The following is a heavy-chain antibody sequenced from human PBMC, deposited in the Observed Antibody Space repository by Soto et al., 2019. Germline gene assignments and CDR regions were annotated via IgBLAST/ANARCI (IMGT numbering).Heavy chain of an antibody. CDR1: GGSISSGDYY. CDR2: IYYSGST. Sequence: SETLSLTCTVSGGSISSGDYYWSWVRQPPGKGLEWIGYIYYSGSTYYNPSLKSRVTISVDTSKNQFSLKLSSVTAADTAVYYCAMRVGASSNGGYYFDYWGQGTPVTVSS. V-gene: IGHV4-30-4*01. J-gene: IGHJ4*02. CDR3: AMRVGASSNGGYYFDY. D-gene: IGHD1-26*01.